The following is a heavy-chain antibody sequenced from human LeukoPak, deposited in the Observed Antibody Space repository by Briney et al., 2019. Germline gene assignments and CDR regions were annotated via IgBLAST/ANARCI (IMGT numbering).Heavy chain of an antibody. CDR2: ISGSGGST. V-gene: IGHV3-23*01. CDR1: GFTFSSYA. Sequence: PGRSLRLSCAASGFTFSSYAMSWVRQAPGKGLEWVSAISGSGGSTYYADSVKGRFTISRDNSKNTLYLQMNSLRAEDTAVYYCAKEGIAAAASKYYYYGMDVWGQGTTVTVSS. J-gene: IGHJ6*02. D-gene: IGHD6-13*01. CDR3: AKEGIAAAASKYYYYGMDV.